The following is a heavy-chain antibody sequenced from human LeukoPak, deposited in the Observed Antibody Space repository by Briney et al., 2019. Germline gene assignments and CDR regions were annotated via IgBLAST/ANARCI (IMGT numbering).Heavy chain of an antibody. CDR3: ASLLYYDSSGYYGRDY. CDR1: GGSFSGYY. Sequence: PSETLSLTCAVYGGSFSGYYWSWIGQPPGKGLEWIGEINHSGSTNYNPSLKSRVTISVDTSKNQFSLKLSSVTAADTAVYYCASLLYYDSSGYYGRDYWGQGTLVTVSS. D-gene: IGHD3-22*01. J-gene: IGHJ4*02. V-gene: IGHV4-34*01. CDR2: INHSGST.